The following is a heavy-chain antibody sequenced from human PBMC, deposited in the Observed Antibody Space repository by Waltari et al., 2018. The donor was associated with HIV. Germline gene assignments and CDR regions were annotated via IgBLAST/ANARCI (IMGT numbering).Heavy chain of an antibody. CDR2: MNPNSGNT. Sequence: QMQLMQSGAEVKKPGASVKVSCKASGYTFNSYDINWVRQDTGQGLEWMGWMNPNSGNTGYAQKFQGRVTMTRNTSISTAYMDLSSLRSEDTAVYYCARLGYCSSTSCYYYYYYGMDVWGQGTTVTVSS. J-gene: IGHJ6*02. D-gene: IGHD2-2*01. V-gene: IGHV1-8*01. CDR1: GYTFNSYD. CDR3: ARLGYCSSTSCYYYYYYGMDV.